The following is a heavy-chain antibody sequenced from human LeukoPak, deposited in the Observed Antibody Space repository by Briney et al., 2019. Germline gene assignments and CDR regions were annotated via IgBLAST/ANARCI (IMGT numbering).Heavy chain of an antibody. Sequence: GGSLRLSCAASGFTFSSYCMNWVRQAPGKGLEWISYISSSSGTMLYSDSVKRRFTISRDNARNSLFLPMSSLRAEDTAVYFCARGGNYYNEAFDIWGRGTMVTVSS. CDR1: GFTFSSYC. CDR3: ARGGNYYNEAFDI. CDR2: ISSSSGTM. V-gene: IGHV3-48*01. J-gene: IGHJ3*02. D-gene: IGHD1-26*01.